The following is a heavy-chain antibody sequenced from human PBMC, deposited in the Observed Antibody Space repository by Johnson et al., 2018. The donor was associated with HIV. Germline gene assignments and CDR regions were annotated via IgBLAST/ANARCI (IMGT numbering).Heavy chain of an antibody. V-gene: IGHV3-30*19. CDR3: ARGFSSSSSSWKGAFDI. CDR1: GFAFHAYG. CDR2: ISYDGSNK. Sequence: QVQLVESGGGVVQPGRSLRLSCAASGFAFHAYGMHWVRQAPGKGLEWVAVISYDGSNKYYADSVKGRFTISRDNSKNTLYLQMNSLRAEDTAVYYCARGFSSSSSSWKGAFDIWGQGTMVTVSS. J-gene: IGHJ3*02. D-gene: IGHD6-13*01.